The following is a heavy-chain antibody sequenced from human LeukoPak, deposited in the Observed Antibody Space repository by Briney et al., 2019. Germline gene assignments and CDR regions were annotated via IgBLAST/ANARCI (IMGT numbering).Heavy chain of an antibody. D-gene: IGHD6-6*01. V-gene: IGHV3-9*01. J-gene: IGHJ4*02. Sequence: PGRSLRLSCAASGFTFDDYAIHWVRQAPGKGLEWVSGINWNSGSIGYADSVKGRFTISRDNAKNSLYLQMSGLRAEDTALYYCARGYSSSSEDPFDYWGQGTLATVSS. CDR3: ARGYSSSSEDPFDY. CDR2: INWNSGSI. CDR1: GFTFDDYA.